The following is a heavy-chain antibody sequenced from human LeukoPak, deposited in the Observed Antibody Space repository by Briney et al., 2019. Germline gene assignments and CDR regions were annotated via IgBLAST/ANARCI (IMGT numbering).Heavy chain of an antibody. CDR3: ARGLCSGISCYSPDY. CDR2: ISYDGRNA. D-gene: IGHD2-15*01. V-gene: IGHV3-30*03. CDR1: GFTFSDYV. J-gene: IGHJ4*02. Sequence: QPGGSLRLSCVASGFTFSDYVMHWVRQAPGKGLEWVAIISYDGRNAYYADAVKGHLTISRDNSKNTLYAQLNSLRTEDTAVYFRARGLCSGISCYSPDYWGQGTLVTVSS.